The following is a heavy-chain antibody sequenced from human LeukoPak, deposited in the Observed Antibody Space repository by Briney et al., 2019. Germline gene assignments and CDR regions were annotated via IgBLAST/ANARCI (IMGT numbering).Heavy chain of an antibody. V-gene: IGHV3-30*18. Sequence: PGRSLRLSCAASGFTFNNYGMHWVRQAPGKGLEWVAVISYDGSNKYYADSVKGRFTISRDNSKNTLYLQMNSLRAEDTAVYYCAKGGSYKQSGYFDYWGQGTLVTVSS. CDR3: AKGGSYKQSGYFDY. D-gene: IGHD1-26*01. CDR2: ISYDGSNK. CDR1: GFTFNNYG. J-gene: IGHJ4*02.